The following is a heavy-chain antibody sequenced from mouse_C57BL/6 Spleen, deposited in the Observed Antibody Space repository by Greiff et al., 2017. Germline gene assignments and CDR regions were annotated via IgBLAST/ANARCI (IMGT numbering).Heavy chain of an antibody. CDR2: IFPGSGST. Sequence: VQGVESGPELVKPGASVKISCKASGYTFTDYYINWVKQRPGQGLEWIGWIFPGSGSTYYNEKFKGKATLTVDKSSSTAYMLLSSLTSEDSSVYFGARYPSWDDYAMDYGGQGTSVTVSS. V-gene: IGHV1-75*01. D-gene: IGHD4-1*01. J-gene: IGHJ4*01. CDR3: ARYPSWDDYAMDY. CDR1: GYTFTDYY.